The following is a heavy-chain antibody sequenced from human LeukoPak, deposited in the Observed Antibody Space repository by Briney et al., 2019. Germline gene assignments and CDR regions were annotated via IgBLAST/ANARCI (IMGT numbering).Heavy chain of an antibody. CDR1: GYTFTGYY. J-gene: IGHJ3*02. CDR3: ARRSDSSGYYLSDAFDI. CDR2: IIPIFGTA. D-gene: IGHD3-22*01. V-gene: IGHV1-69*05. Sequence: SVKVSCKASGYTFTGYYMHWVRQAPGQGLEWMGGIIPIFGTANYAQKFQGRVTITTDESTSTAYMELSSLRSEDTAVYYCARRSDSSGYYLSDAFDIWGRGTMVTVSS.